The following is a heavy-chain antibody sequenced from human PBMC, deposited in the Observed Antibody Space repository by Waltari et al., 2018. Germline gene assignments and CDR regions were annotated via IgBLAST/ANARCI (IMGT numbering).Heavy chain of an antibody. Sequence: EVQLVESGGGLVQPGGSLRLSCAASGFTFNVYWMHWVRQARGKGLVWVSRIKTDGSTTMYADSVKGRFTISRDNAKNTLYLQMNSLRAEDTAVYYCAKDRDSSGYYDTRDYWGQGTLVTVSS. V-gene: IGHV3-74*03. CDR3: AKDRDSSGYYDTRDY. J-gene: IGHJ4*02. CDR1: GFTFNVYW. D-gene: IGHD3-22*01. CDR2: IKTDGSTT.